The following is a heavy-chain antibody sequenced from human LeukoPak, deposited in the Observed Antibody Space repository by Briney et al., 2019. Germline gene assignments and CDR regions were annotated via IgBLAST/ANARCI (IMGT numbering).Heavy chain of an antibody. CDR3: AKGSGRHYYDNSGYPLDY. D-gene: IGHD3-22*01. J-gene: IGHJ4*02. V-gene: IGHV3-23*01. CDR1: GFTFSSYA. CDR2: ISGSGGRT. Sequence: PGGSLRLSCAASGFTFSSYAMSWVRQAPGKGLEWVSAISGSGGRTYYADSVKGRFTISRDNSKNTLSLQMSSLRAEDTAVYYCAKGSGRHYYDNSGYPLDYWGQGTLVTVSS.